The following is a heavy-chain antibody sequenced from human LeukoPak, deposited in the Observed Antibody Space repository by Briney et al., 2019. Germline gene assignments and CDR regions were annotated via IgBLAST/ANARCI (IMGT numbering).Heavy chain of an antibody. CDR1: GFTFSSYW. D-gene: IGHD4-11*01. Sequence: LPGGSLRLSCAASGFTFSSYWMHWVRQAPGKGLVWVSRIRSDGSSTTYADSVKGRFTISRDNTKNTLYLQMNSLRADDTAVYYCARDDYNRQWGQGPLVTVSS. V-gene: IGHV3-74*01. CDR2: IRSDGSST. CDR3: ARDDYNRQ. J-gene: IGHJ4*02.